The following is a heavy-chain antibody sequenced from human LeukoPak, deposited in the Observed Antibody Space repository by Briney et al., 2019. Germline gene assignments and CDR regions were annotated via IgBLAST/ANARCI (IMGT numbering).Heavy chain of an antibody. Sequence: KASETLSLTCTVSGGSISSGSYYWSWIRQPAGKGLEWIGRIYTSGSTKYNPSLKSRVTISVDTSKNQFSLKLSSVTAADTAVYYCARSSYGSGSLYWGQGTLVTVSS. CDR1: GGSISSGSYY. J-gene: IGHJ4*02. CDR2: IYTSGST. D-gene: IGHD3-10*01. V-gene: IGHV4-61*02. CDR3: ARSSYGSGSLY.